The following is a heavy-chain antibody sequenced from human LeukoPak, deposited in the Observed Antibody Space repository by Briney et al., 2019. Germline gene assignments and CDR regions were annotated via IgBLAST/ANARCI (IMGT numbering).Heavy chain of an antibody. CDR1: GGSFSGYY. Sequence: PSETLSLTCAVYGGSFSGYYWSWIRQPPGKGLEWIGEINHSGSTNYNPSLKSRVTISVDTSMNQFSLKLSSVTAADTAVYYCARGRWSGIVVVPAAPGARYNWFDPWGQGTLVTVSS. CDR3: ARGRWSGIVVVPAAPGARYNWFDP. J-gene: IGHJ5*02. V-gene: IGHV4-34*01. D-gene: IGHD2-2*01. CDR2: INHSGST.